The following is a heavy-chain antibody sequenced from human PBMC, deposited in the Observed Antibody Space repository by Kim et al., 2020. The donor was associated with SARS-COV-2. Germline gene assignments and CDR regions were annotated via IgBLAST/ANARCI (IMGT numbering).Heavy chain of an antibody. CDR1: GFTVSSNY. Sequence: GGSLRLSCAASGFTVSSNYMSWVRQAPGKGLEWVSVIYSGGSTYYADSVKGRFTISRDSSKNTLYLQMNSLRSEDTAVYYCARGRGYNWKYYFDYWGQGTLVTVSS. V-gene: IGHV3-66*01. CDR3: ARGRGYNWKYYFDY. CDR2: IYSGGST. D-gene: IGHD1-20*01. J-gene: IGHJ4*02.